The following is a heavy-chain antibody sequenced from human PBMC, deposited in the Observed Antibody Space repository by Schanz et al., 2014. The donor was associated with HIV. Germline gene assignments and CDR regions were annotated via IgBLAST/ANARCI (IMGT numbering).Heavy chain of an antibody. CDR3: ATCRCDGELSLLRY. J-gene: IGHJ4*02. CDR2: INPNEGDT. V-gene: IGHV1-2*02. Sequence: QVQLVQSGAAVKKPGASVKVSCKASGYTFTDYFVHWVRQAPGQGLEWMGWINPNEGDTKFAQKFRGRVTMTRDTSISTAYMELTRLRYDDTAVYYCATCRCDGELSLLRYWGQGTLVTVSS. D-gene: IGHD3-16*02. CDR1: GYTFTDYF.